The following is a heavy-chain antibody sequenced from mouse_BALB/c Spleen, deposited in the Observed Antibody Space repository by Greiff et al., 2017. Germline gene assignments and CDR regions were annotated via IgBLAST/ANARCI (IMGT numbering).Heavy chain of an antibody. D-gene: IGHD4-1*01. V-gene: IGHV3-8*02. J-gene: IGHJ4*01. CDR1: GDSITSGY. CDR2: ISYSGST. Sequence: EVHLVESGPSLVKPSQTLSLTCSVTGDSITSGYWNWIRKFPGNKLEYMGYISYSGSTYYNPSLKSRISITRDTSKNQYYLQLNSVTTEDTATYYCTRQNWDDYAMDYWGQGTSVTVSS. CDR3: TRQNWDDYAMDY.